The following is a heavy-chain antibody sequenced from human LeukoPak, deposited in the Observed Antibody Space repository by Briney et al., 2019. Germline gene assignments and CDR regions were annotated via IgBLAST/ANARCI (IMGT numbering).Heavy chain of an antibody. Sequence: PGGSLRLSCAASGFTFSSHWVSWVRQAPGKGLEWVANIKQDGSETYYVDSVKGRFTISRDNTQNSLYPQMNSLGADDTALYYCARSPRRGEFDYWGQGTLVTVSS. V-gene: IGHV3-7*01. J-gene: IGHJ4*02. CDR3: ARSPRRGEFDY. CDR1: GFTFSSHW. CDR2: IKQDGSET. D-gene: IGHD3-16*01.